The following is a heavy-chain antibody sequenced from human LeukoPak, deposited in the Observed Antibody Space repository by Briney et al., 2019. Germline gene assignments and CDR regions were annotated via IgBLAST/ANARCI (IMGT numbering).Heavy chain of an antibody. D-gene: IGHD3-3*01. CDR3: ARVAGRSGYYYDY. CDR1: GYTFITYG. J-gene: IGHJ4*02. CDR2: INTNTGNP. V-gene: IGHV7-4-1*02. Sequence: GASVKVSCKASGYTFITYGVTWVRQAPGQGLEWMGWINTNTGNPTYAQGFTGRFVFSLDTSVSTAYLQISSLKAEDTAVYYCARVAGRSGYYYDYWGQGTLVTVSS.